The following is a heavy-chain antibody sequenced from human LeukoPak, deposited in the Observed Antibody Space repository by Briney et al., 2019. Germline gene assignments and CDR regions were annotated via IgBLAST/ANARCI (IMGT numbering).Heavy chain of an antibody. V-gene: IGHV7-4-1*02. Sequence: ASVKVSCKASGYTFTSYAMNWVRQAPGQGLEWMGWINTNTGNPTYAQGFTGRFVFSLDTSVSTAYLQISSLKAEDTAVYYCARDHYYGSGSYYGVSYYYYYYMDVWGKGTTVTVSS. CDR2: INTNTGNP. CDR3: ARDHYYGSGSYYGVSYYYYYYMDV. CDR1: GYTFTSYA. J-gene: IGHJ6*03. D-gene: IGHD3-10*01.